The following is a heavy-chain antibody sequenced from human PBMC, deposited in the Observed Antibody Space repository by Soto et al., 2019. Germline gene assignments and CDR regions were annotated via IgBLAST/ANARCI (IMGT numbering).Heavy chain of an antibody. J-gene: IGHJ4*02. D-gene: IGHD4-4*01. CDR3: ARDRYSNTYFDF. Sequence: SQTLSLTCAITGDSVSSNSAAWNWIRQSPSRGLEWLGRTYYRSKWYHDYAVSVRSRITINPDTSKNQFSLQLNSVTPDDTAVYFCARDRYSNTYFDFWGQGTLATVSS. CDR2: TYYRSKWYH. V-gene: IGHV6-1*01. CDR1: GDSVSSNSAA.